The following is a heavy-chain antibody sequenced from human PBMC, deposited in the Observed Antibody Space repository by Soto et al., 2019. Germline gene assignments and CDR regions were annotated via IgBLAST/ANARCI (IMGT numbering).Heavy chain of an antibody. V-gene: IGHV1-2*04. CDR1: GYTFTSYD. CDR3: ARADYYGSGSPDY. J-gene: IGHJ4*02. CDR2: INPNSGGT. D-gene: IGHD3-10*01. Sequence: ASVKVSCKASGYTFTSYDINWVRQATGQGLEWMGWINPNSGGTNYAQKFQGWVTMTRDTSISTAYMELSRLRSDDTAVYYCARADYYGSGSPDYWGQGTLVTVSS.